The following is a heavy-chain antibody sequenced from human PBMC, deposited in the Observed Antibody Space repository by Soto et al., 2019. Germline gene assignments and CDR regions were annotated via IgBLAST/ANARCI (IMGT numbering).Heavy chain of an antibody. V-gene: IGHV4-34*01. CDR3: ARLEGLATISYYFDF. D-gene: IGHD3-9*01. CDR2: INHSGST. J-gene: IGHJ4*02. CDR1: GGSISSYY. Sequence: ASETLSLTCTVSGGSISSYYWSWIRQPPGKGLEWIGEINHSGSTNYNPSLKSRVTISVDTSKNQFSLKLSSVTAADSAVYFCARLEGLATISYYFDFWGPGALVTVSS.